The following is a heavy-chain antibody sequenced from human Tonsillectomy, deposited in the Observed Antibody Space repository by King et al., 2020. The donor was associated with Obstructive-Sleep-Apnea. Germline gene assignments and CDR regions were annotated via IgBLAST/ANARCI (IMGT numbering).Heavy chain of an antibody. CDR3: AGDDIVVVVAATLDY. V-gene: IGHV1-69*04. CDR2: IIPILGIA. J-gene: IGHJ4*02. Sequence: VQLVQSGAEVKKPGSSVKVSCKAAGGTFSSYAISWVRQAPGQGLEWMGRIIPILGIANYAQKFQGRFMITADKSTSTAYMELSSLRSEDTAVYYCAGDDIVVVVAATLDYWGQGTLVTVSS. CDR1: GGTFSSYA. D-gene: IGHD2-15*01.